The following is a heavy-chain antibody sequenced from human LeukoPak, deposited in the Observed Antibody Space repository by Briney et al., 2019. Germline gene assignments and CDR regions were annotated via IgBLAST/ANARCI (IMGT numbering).Heavy chain of an antibody. CDR2: INWNGGST. V-gene: IGHV3-20*04. D-gene: IGHD3-10*01. Sequence: GGSLRLSCAASGFTFSTYSMNWVRQAPGKGLEWVSGINWNGGSTGYADSVKGRFTISRDNAKNSLYLQMNSLRAEDTALYYCARFPRSGSYYRAFDYWGQGTLVTVSS. CDR1: GFTFSTYS. J-gene: IGHJ4*02. CDR3: ARFPRSGSYYRAFDY.